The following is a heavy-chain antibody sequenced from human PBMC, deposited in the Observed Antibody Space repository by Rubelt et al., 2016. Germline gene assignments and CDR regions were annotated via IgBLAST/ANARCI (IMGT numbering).Heavy chain of an antibody. V-gene: IGHV1-18*01. J-gene: IGHJ4*02. CDR3: ARDTRYSSSSNFDY. D-gene: IGHD6-13*01. CDR2: ISAYNGNT. CDR1: GYTFTSYG. Sequence: QVQLVQSGAEVKKPGASVKVSCKASGYTFTSYGISWVRQAPGQGLEWMGWISAYNGNTNYAQKLQGRGTMSTDTATSTALMELRSLRSDDTAVYYCARDTRYSSSSNFDYWGQGTLVTVSS.